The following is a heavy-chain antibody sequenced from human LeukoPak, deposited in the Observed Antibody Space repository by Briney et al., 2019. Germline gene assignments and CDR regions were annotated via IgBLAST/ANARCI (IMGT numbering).Heavy chain of an antibody. CDR1: GFTLSAYW. CDR3: SVSSGGSCCFDY. CDR2: IYSGGST. Sequence: QPGGSLRLSCAASGFTLSAYWMHWVRQAPGRGLEWVSVIYSGGSTYYADSVKGRFTISRDNSKNTLYLQMNSLRAEDTAVYYCSVSSGGSCCFDYWGQGTLVTVSS. V-gene: IGHV3-66*01. J-gene: IGHJ4*02. D-gene: IGHD2-15*01.